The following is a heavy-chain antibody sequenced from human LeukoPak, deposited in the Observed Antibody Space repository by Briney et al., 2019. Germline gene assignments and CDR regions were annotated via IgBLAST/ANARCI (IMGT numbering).Heavy chain of an antibody. J-gene: IGHJ4*02. CDR3: ARGLYVVAAAAGGY. CDR2: MNPNSGNT. V-gene: IGHV1-8*01. CDR1: GYTFTSYD. Sequence: ASVKVSCKASGYTFTSYDINWVRQATGQGLEWMGWMNPNSGNTGYAQKFQGRVTMNRNTSISTAYMELSSLRSEDTAVYYCARGLYVVAAAAGGYWGQGTLVTVSS. D-gene: IGHD6-13*01.